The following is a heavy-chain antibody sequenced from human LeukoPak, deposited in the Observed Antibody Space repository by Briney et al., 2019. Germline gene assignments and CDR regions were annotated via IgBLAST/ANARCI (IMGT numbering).Heavy chain of an antibody. CDR3: ARDLIQLAYYYGMDV. Sequence: ASVTVSCKASGYTFTGYYMHWVRQAPGQGLEWMGWINPNSGGTNYAQKFQGRVTMTRDTSISTAYMELSRLRSDDTAVYYCARDLIQLAYYYGMDVWGQGTTVTVSS. J-gene: IGHJ6*02. CDR2: INPNSGGT. D-gene: IGHD5-18*01. V-gene: IGHV1-2*02. CDR1: GYTFTGYY.